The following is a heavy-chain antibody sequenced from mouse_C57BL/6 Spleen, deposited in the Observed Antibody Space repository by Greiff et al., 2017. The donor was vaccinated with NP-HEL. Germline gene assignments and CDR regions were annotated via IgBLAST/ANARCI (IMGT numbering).Heavy chain of an antibody. V-gene: IGHV1-4*01. CDR1: GYTFTSYT. Sequence: QVQLKESGAELARPGASVKMSCKASGYTFTSYTMHWVKQRPGQGLEWIGYINPSSGYTKYNQKFKDKATLTADKSSSTAYMQLSSLTSEDSAVYYCARGSRYFDVWGTGTTVTVSS. D-gene: IGHD1-1*01. CDR3: ARGSRYFDV. CDR2: INPSSGYT. J-gene: IGHJ1*03.